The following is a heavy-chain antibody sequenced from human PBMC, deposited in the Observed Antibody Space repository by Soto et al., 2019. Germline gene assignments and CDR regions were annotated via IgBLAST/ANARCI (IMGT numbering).Heavy chain of an antibody. CDR3: AGARGGGSGSKYYFDY. CDR2: INAGNGNT. V-gene: IGHV1-3*01. CDR1: GYTFTSYA. D-gene: IGHD3-10*01. J-gene: IGHJ4*02. Sequence: QVQLVQSGAEVKKPGASVKVSCKASGYTFTSYAMHWVRQAPGQRLEWMGWINAGNGNTKYSQKFQGRVTITRDTSAGTAYMERSSLRSEDTAVYYCAGARGGGSGSKYYFDYWGQGTLVTVSS.